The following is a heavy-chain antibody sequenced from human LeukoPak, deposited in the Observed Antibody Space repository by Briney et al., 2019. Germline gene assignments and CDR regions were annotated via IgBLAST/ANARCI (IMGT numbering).Heavy chain of an antibody. CDR3: ARGQGVATITWGY. Sequence: SETLSLTCTVSGGSISSYYWSWIRQPPGKGLEWIGYIYYSGSTNYNPSLKSRVTISVDTSKNQFSLKLSSVTAADTAVYYCARGQGVATITWGYWGQGTLVTVSS. CDR2: IYYSGST. J-gene: IGHJ4*02. CDR1: GGSISSYY. D-gene: IGHD5-24*01. V-gene: IGHV4-59*01.